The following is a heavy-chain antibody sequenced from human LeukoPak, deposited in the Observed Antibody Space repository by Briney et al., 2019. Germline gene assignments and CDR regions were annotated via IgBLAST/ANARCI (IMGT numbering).Heavy chain of an antibody. J-gene: IGHJ6*03. CDR1: GYTFTGYY. D-gene: IGHD5-18*01. V-gene: IGHV1-2*02. CDR3: ARGGEYSYGWKNYYYMDV. CDR2: INPNSGGT. Sequence: ASAKVSCKASGYTFTGYYMHWVRQAPGQGLEWMGWINPNSGGTNYAQKFQGRVTMTRDTSISTAYMELSRLRSDDTAVYYCARGGEYSYGWKNYYYMDVWGKGTTVTVSS.